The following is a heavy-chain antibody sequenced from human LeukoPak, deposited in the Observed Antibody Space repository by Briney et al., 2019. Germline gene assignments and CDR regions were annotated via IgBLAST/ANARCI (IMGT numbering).Heavy chain of an antibody. CDR3: ARGLAYDFWSGYFDY. CDR2: INPNSGGT. CDR1: GYTFTGYY. J-gene: IGHJ4*02. V-gene: IGHV1-2*02. D-gene: IGHD3-3*01. Sequence: GASVKVSCKASGYTFTGYYMHWVRQAPGQGLEWMGWINPNSGGTNYAQKSQGRVTMTRDTSISTAYMELSRQRSDDTAVYYCARGLAYDFWSGYFDYWGQGTLVTVSS.